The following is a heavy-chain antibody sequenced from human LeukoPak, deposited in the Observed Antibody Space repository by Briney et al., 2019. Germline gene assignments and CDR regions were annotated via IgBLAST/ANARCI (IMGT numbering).Heavy chain of an antibody. Sequence: RGSLRLSCAVSGFTVSDNYMSWVRQAPGKGLEWVSVFYIGGSTYYADSVKGRFTISRDNSKNSVYLQMNSLRVEDTAVYYCARGDGYNFFDHWGQGTLVTVSS. CDR1: GFTVSDNY. V-gene: IGHV3-66*01. J-gene: IGHJ4*02. CDR2: FYIGGST. D-gene: IGHD5-24*01. CDR3: ARGDGYNFFDH.